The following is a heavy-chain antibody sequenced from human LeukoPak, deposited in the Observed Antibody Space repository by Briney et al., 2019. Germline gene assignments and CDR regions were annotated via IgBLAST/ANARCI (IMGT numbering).Heavy chain of an antibody. Sequence: ASVKVSCKASGYTFTSYGINWGRQAPGQGPGWMGWISADNGNTNYAQKLQGRVTMTTDTSTSTAYMELRSLRSDDTAVYYCARDRCRGGSCAFDYWGQGTLVTVSS. V-gene: IGHV1-18*01. CDR3: ARDRCRGGSCAFDY. J-gene: IGHJ4*02. CDR2: ISADNGNT. CDR1: GYTFTSYG. D-gene: IGHD2-15*01.